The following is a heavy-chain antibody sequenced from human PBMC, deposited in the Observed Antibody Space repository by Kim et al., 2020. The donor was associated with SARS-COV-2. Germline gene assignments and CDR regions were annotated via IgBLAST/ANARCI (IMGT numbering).Heavy chain of an antibody. Sequence: GGSLRLSCAASGFTFSSYSMNWVRQAPGKGLEWVSSISSSSSHIYYADSVKGRFTISRDNAKNSLYLQMNSLRAEDTAVYYCARTYVVVPAAIFGVFATDYYFDYWGQGTLVTVSS. J-gene: IGHJ4*02. CDR1: GFTFSSYS. V-gene: IGHV3-21*04. CDR2: ISSSSSHI. D-gene: IGHD2-2*01. CDR3: ARTYVVVPAAIFGVFATDYYFDY.